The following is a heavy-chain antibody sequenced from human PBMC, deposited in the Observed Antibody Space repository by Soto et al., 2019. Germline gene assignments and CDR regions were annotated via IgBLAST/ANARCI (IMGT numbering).Heavy chain of an antibody. CDR2: IYYSGST. CDR1: GGSISSYY. V-gene: IGHV4-59*01. J-gene: IGHJ4*02. Sequence: SETLSLTCTVSGGSISSYYWSWIRQPPGKGLEWIGYIYYSGSTNYNPSLKSRVTISVDTSKNQFSLKLSSVTAADTAVYYCARGDSYFDYWGQGTLVTVSS. CDR3: ARGDSYFDY.